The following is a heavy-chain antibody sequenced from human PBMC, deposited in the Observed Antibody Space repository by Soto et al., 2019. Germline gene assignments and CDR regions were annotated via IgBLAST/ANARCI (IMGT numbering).Heavy chain of an antibody. V-gene: IGHV1-2*02. CDR3: ARIVATTESGWFDP. CDR2: INPNSGGT. CDR1: GYTFTGYY. D-gene: IGHD5-12*01. Sequence: QVQLVQSGAEVKKPGASVKVSCKASGYTFTGYYMHWVLQAPGQGLEWMGCINPNSGGTNYAQKFQGRVTMTRDPSISTAYMELRRLRSDDTAVYYCARIVATTESGWFDPWGQGTLVTVSS. J-gene: IGHJ5*02.